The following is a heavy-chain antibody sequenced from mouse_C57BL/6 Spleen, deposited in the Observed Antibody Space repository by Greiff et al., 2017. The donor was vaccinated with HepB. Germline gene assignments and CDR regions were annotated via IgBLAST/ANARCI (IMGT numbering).Heavy chain of an antibody. CDR1: GFTFSSYA. J-gene: IGHJ3*01. CDR2: ISDGGSYT. CDR3: ARYDGYFPWFAY. D-gene: IGHD2-3*01. V-gene: IGHV5-4*03. Sequence: EVKVVESGGGLVKPGGSLKLSCAASGFTFSSYAMSWVRQTPEKRLEWVATISDGGSYTYYPDNVKGRFTISRDNAKNNLYLQMSHLKSEDTAMYYCARYDGYFPWFAYWGQGTLVTVSA.